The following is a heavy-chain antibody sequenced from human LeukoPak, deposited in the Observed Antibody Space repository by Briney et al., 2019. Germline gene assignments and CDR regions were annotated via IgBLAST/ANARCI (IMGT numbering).Heavy chain of an antibody. CDR2: INGDGSGT. CDR3: AVGANPGAFDY. Sequence: GGSLRLSCAASGFTFSNYWMHWVRQAPGKGLVWVSRINGDGSGTGYADSVKGRFTISRDNAKNTLYLQMNSLRAEDTAVYYCAVGANPGAFDYWGQGTLVTVSS. D-gene: IGHD1-26*01. J-gene: IGHJ4*02. V-gene: IGHV3-74*01. CDR1: GFTFSNYW.